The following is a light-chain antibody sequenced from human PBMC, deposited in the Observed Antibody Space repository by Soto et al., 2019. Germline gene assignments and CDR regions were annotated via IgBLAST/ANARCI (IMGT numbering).Light chain of an antibody. Sequence: EFVLTQSPGTLSLSPGERATLSCRASQSVSSSYLAWYQQKPGQAPRLLISDASTRATGIPARFSGSGSGTEFTLTISSLQSEDFALYYCHQYNSWPPGTFGQGTKVDI. J-gene: IGKJ2*01. V-gene: IGKV3-15*01. CDR2: DAS. CDR3: HQYNSWPPGT. CDR1: QSVSSSY.